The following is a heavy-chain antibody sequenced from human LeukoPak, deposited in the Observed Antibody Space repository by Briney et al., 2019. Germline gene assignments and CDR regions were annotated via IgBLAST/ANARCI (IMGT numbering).Heavy chain of an antibody. J-gene: IGHJ4*02. CDR3: AKGSNYDFWSGYYFDY. CDR2: IHWNSGSM. V-gene: IGHV3-9*01. Sequence: PGRSLRLSCAASGFIFDDYAMHWVRQAPGKGLEWVSGIHWNSGSMGYADSVKGRFTISRDNAKNSLYLQMNNLRAEDTALYYCAKGSNYDFWSGYYFDYWGQGALATVSS. D-gene: IGHD3-3*01. CDR1: GFIFDDYA.